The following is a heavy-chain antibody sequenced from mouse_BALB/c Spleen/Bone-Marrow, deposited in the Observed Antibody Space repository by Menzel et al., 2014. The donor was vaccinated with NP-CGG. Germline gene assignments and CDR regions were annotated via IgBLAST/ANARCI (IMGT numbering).Heavy chain of an antibody. D-gene: IGHD2-2*01. V-gene: IGHV1-18*01. CDR3: ARSYGYERSWFAY. CDR1: GYTFTEYT. J-gene: IGHJ3*01. CDR2: INPNNGGT. Sequence: VQLQQSGPELVKPGASVKISCKPSGYTFTEYTMHWEKQSHGKSLEWIGGINPNNGGTSYNQKLKGKATLTVDKSSSTAYMELRSLTSEDSAVYYCARSYGYERSWFAYWGQGTLVTVSA.